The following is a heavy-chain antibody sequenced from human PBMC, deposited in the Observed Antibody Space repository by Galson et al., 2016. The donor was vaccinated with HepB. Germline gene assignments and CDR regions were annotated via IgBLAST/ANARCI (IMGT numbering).Heavy chain of an antibody. J-gene: IGHJ4*02. CDR3: WKGMGFRGSGSLFAY. CDR1: GFTFNNYA. D-gene: IGHD3-10*01. V-gene: IGHV3-23*01. CDR2: ISGSGGST. Sequence: SLRLSCAASGFTFNNYAIHWVRQVPGKGLEWVSAISGSGGSTYYADSVKGRFTISRDNSKNTLYLQMNSLSAEDTAVYYCWKGMGFRGSGSLFAYWCQGTLVTVSS.